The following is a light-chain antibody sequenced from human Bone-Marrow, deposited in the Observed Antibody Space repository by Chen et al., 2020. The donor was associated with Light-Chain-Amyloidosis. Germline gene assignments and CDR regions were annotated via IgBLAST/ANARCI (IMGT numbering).Light chain of an antibody. V-gene: IGLV2-14*01. CDR3: SSYTSSSTHWV. J-gene: IGLJ3*02. Sequence: QSALTQPAAVSGSPGQSITISCSTTSSDVGGYNYVSWYQQHPGKAPKLMIYDVSNRPSGVSNRFSGSKSGNTASLSISGLQAEDEADYYCSSYTSSSTHWVFGGGTKLTVL. CDR2: DVS. CDR1: SSDVGGYNY.